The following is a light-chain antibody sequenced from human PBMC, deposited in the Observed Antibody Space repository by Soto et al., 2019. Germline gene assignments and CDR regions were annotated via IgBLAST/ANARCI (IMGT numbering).Light chain of an antibody. Sequence: EIVLTQSPGTVSLSPGERATLSCKTSQSVSSSFIGWYQQKGGQAPRLLLYGTSNRASGTPDRFSGSGSGTAFTLTISRLEPDDFAVYFCQQYGNSPWTFGQGTRVEIK. CDR2: GTS. J-gene: IGKJ1*01. CDR3: QQYGNSPWT. CDR1: QSVSSSF. V-gene: IGKV3-20*01.